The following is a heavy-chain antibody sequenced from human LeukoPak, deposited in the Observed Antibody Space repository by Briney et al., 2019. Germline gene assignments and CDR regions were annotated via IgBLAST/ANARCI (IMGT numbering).Heavy chain of an antibody. V-gene: IGHV4-59*08. J-gene: IGHJ4*02. CDR2: IYYSGSP. CDR1: GASMRSYY. CDR3: ARQFGSFIPYGGNPDRLGY. Sequence: SETLSLTCTVSGASMRSYYWNWIRQSPGQGLEWIGSIYYSGSPNYNPSLKSRVTISEDTSKNQFSLKLSSVTAADTAVYYCARQFGSFIPYGGNPDRLGYWGQGTLVTVSS. D-gene: IGHD4-23*01.